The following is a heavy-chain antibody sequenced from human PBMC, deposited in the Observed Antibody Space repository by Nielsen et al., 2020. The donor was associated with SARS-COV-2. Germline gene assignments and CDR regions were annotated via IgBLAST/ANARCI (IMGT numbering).Heavy chain of an antibody. CDR2: INPSGGST. J-gene: IGHJ4*02. CDR3: AREWGYSVSGYDPYFDY. V-gene: IGHV1-46*01. CDR1: GYTFTSYY. Sequence: ASVKVSCKASGYTFTSYYMHWVRQAPGQGLEWMGIINPSGGSTSYAQKLQGRVTMTTDTSTSTAYMELRSLRSDDTAVYYCAREWGYSVSGYDPYFDYWGQGTLVTVSS. D-gene: IGHD5-12*01.